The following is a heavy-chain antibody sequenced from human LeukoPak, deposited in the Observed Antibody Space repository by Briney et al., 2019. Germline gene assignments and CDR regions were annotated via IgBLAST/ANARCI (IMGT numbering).Heavy chain of an antibody. CDR1: GYTFNSFG. CDR3: GRIDRGAFDI. CDR2: INVYSGDT. Sequence: GASVKVSCKASGYTFNSFGLAWVRQAPGEGLEWLGWINVYSGDTKSAQKIQGRVAMTTDTSTSTAYMELRTLRSDDTAVYYCGRIDRGAFDIWGQGTMVTVSS. J-gene: IGHJ3*02. V-gene: IGHV1-18*01.